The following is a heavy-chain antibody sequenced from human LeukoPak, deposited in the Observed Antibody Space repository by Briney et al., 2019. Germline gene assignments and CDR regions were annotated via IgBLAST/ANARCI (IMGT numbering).Heavy chain of an antibody. CDR1: GYTFTSYG. Sequence: ASVKVSCKASGYTFTSYGISWVRQAPGQGLEWMGWINPNSGGTNYAQKFQGRVTMTRDTSISTAYMELSRLRSDDTAVYYCARYSSTDRHNWFDPWGQGTLVTVSS. CDR3: ARYSSTDRHNWFDP. J-gene: IGHJ5*02. V-gene: IGHV1-2*02. CDR2: INPNSGGT. D-gene: IGHD6-13*01.